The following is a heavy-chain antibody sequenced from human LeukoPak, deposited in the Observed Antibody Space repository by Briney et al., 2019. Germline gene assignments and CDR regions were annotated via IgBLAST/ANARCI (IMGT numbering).Heavy chain of an antibody. Sequence: GGSLRLSCAASGFTFSSYWMSWVRQAPGKGLEWVANIKQDGSEKYYVDSVKGRFTVSRDNAKNSLYLQMNSLRAEDTAVYYCAREGPGDYFDYWGQGTLVTVSS. CDR1: GFTFSSYW. CDR2: IKQDGSEK. CDR3: AREGPGDYFDY. J-gene: IGHJ4*02. D-gene: IGHD3-10*01. V-gene: IGHV3-7*01.